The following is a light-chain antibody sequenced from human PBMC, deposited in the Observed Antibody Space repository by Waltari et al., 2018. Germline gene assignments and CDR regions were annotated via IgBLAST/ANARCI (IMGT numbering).Light chain of an antibody. V-gene: IGLV2-14*03. Sequence: QSALTQPASVSGSPGQSITISCTGTSSDVGGYDFVPWFQQPPGKAPKLMIYYVTKRPSGISNRFSGSKSGNTASLTISGLQAEDEANYYCSSYTTSSVIFGGGTKLTVL. J-gene: IGLJ2*01. CDR3: SSYTTSSVI. CDR1: SSDVGGYDF. CDR2: YVT.